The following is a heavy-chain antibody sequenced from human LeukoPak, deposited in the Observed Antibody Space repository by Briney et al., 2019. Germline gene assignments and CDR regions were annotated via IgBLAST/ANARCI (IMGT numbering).Heavy chain of an antibody. CDR2: INPNSGAT. V-gene: IGHV1-2*02. CDR3: ATETTGTPRGVY. CDR1: GYTFTEYY. Sequence: ASVKVSCKASGYTFTEYYIQWVRQAPGQGLEWMGRINPNSGATTYAQQFQGRVTMTRDTSITTAYMEVSRLTSDDTAVYYCATETTGTPRGVYWGLGTLVTVSS. D-gene: IGHD4-17*01. J-gene: IGHJ4*02.